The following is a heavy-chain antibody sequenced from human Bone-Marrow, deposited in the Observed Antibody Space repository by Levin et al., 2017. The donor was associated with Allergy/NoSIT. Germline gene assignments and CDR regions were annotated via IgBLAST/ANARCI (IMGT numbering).Heavy chain of an antibody. J-gene: IGHJ4*02. D-gene: IGHD3-16*01. CDR3: ATNPGDGHHYFGY. Sequence: GESLKISCKVSGYSLTDLSIHWVRQTPGQGLEWMGGFDPEDGETIYAQKFQVRVAMTEDTSTDTAYMELSSLTSEDTAVYRCATNPGDGHHYFGYWGQGTLVTVSS. CDR2: FDPEDGET. CDR1: GYSLTDLS. V-gene: IGHV1-24*01.